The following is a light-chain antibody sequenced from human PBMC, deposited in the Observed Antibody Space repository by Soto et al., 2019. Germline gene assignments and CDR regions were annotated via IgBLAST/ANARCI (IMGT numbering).Light chain of an antibody. V-gene: IGLV1-47*02. CDR2: GNS. Sequence: QSVLTQPPSASGAPGQRVTLSCVGGSSNVGFNAVNWYQQIPGAAPKLLMHGNSQRPSGVPDRFSGSKSVTSASLAIIGLRTEDEAHYYCAAWDDSLRGVVFGGGTQLTVL. J-gene: IGLJ3*02. CDR1: SSNVGFNA. CDR3: AAWDDSLRGVV.